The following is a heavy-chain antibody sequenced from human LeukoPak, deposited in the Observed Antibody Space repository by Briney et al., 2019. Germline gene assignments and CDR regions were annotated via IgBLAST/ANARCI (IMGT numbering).Heavy chain of an antibody. D-gene: IGHD3-22*01. J-gene: IGHJ2*01. Sequence: PSETLSLTCTVSGGSISSSSYYWGWIRQPPGTGLEWIGCIYYSRSTYYNPSLKSRVTISVDTSKNQFSLKLSSLTAADTAVYYCARGVTMIVVVIHDWYFDLWGRGTLVTVSS. CDR3: ARGVTMIVVVIHDWYFDL. V-gene: IGHV4-39*01. CDR2: IYYSRST. CDR1: GGSISSSSYY.